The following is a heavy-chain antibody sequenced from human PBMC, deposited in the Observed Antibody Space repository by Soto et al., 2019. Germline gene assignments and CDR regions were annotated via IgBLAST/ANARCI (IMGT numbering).Heavy chain of an antibody. D-gene: IGHD3-22*01. CDR2: IVVGSGNT. CDR3: AADRFYYDSSGYYRSLNQFDY. J-gene: IGHJ4*02. V-gene: IGHV1-58*01. Sequence: ASVKVSCKASGFTFTSSAVQWVRQARGQRLEWIGWIVVGSGNTNYAQKFQERVTITRDMSTSTAYMELSSLRSEDTAVYYCAADRFYYDSSGYYRSLNQFDYWGQGTLVTVSS. CDR1: GFTFTSSA.